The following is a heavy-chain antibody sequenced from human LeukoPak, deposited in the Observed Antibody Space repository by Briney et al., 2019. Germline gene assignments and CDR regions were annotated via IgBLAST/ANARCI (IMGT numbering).Heavy chain of an antibody. Sequence: GASVKVSCKASGGTFSSYAMNWVRQAPGQGLEWMGWINTNTGNPTYAQGFTGRFVFSLDTSVSTAYLQISSLKAEDTAVYYCARDRRLVGATRGVGDYWGQGTLVTVSS. V-gene: IGHV7-4-1*02. CDR3: ARDRRLVGATRGVGDY. D-gene: IGHD1-26*01. CDR1: GGTFSSYA. CDR2: INTNTGNP. J-gene: IGHJ4*02.